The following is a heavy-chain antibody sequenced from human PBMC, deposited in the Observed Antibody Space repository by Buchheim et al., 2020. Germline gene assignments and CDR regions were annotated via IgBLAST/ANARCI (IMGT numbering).Heavy chain of an antibody. V-gene: IGHV3-15*01. Sequence: EVPLVESGGGLVKPGGSLRLSCVGSGFTFSDAWMRWVRQAPGKGLEWVGQIKSETDGGTTDFAAPVKGRFTISRDDLRNTVYLEMNSLKAEDTAVYYCATGPYGSGTYPLESWGQRTL. CDR2: IKSETDGGTT. D-gene: IGHD3-10*01. CDR1: GFTFSDAW. CDR3: ATGPYGSGTYPLES. J-gene: IGHJ5*02.